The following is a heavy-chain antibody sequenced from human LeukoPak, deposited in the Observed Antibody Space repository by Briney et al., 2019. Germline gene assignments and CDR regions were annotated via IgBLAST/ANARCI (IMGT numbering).Heavy chain of an antibody. J-gene: IGHJ3*02. D-gene: IGHD3-22*01. CDR3: ARGPRYYDSSGTDAFDI. CDR1: GGSFSGYY. V-gene: IGHV4-34*01. CDR2: INHSGST. Sequence: PSETLSLTCAVYGGSFSGYYWSWIRQPPGKGLEWIGEINHSGSTNYNPSLKSRVTISVDTSKNQFSLKLSSVTAADTAVYYCARGPRYYDSSGTDAFDIWGQGTMVTVSS.